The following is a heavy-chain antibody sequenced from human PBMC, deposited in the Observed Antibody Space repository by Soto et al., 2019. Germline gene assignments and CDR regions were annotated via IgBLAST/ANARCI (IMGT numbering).Heavy chain of an antibody. CDR1: GGTFSSYS. CDR3: ARDGGRHSGGIDY. J-gene: IGHJ4*02. Sequence: QVQLVQSWAEVKKPGSSVKFSCKASGGTFSSYSINWLRQAPGQVLEWMGEIIPIFGTANYAQKFQGRVTITADESTSTAYMELSSLRSEDKAVYYCARDGGRHSGGIDYWGQGTLFPVSS. D-gene: IGHD1-26*01. CDR2: IIPIFGTA. V-gene: IGHV1-69*01.